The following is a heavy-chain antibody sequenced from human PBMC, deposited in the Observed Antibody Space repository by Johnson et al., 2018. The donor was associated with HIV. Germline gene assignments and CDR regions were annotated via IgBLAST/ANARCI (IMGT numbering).Heavy chain of an antibody. Sequence: QVQLVESGGGVVQPGRSLRLSCAASGFTFSSYGMHWVRQAPGKGLEWVAVISYDGGNKYYADSVKGRFTISRENSKNTLYLQMNSLRPEDTAVYYCARDRAIVVAYDAFDIWGQGTMVTVSS. V-gene: IGHV3-30*19. CDR1: GFTFSSYG. CDR2: ISYDGGNK. CDR3: ARDRAIVVAYDAFDI. J-gene: IGHJ3*02. D-gene: IGHD3-22*01.